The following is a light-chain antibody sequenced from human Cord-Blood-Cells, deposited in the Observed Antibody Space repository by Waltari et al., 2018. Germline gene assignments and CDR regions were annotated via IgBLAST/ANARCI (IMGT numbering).Light chain of an antibody. CDR3: QQYGSSPWT. J-gene: IGKJ1*01. V-gene: IGKV3-20*01. CDR1: QSVSSSY. CDR2: GAS. Sequence: IVLTQSPGTLSLSPGERDTLPCRASQSVSSSYLAWYQQKPGQAPRLLIYGASSRATGIPDRFSGSGSGTDFTLTISRLEPEDFAVYYCQQYGSSPWTFGQGTKVEIK.